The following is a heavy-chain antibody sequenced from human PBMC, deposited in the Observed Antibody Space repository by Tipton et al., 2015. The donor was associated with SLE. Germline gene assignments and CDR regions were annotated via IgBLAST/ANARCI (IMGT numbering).Heavy chain of an antibody. CDR2: IYYSGST. V-gene: IGHV4-31*03. J-gene: IGHJ4*02. D-gene: IGHD3-10*01. Sequence: TLSLTCTVSGCSISSGGDYWSWYRQHPGKGLEWIGYIYYSGSTYYNPSLKSRVTLSVHTSKNHFSLKLCSVTAADTAVYYCAREYYGSGSYFDYWGQGTLVTVSS. CDR3: AREYYGSGSYFDY. CDR1: GCSISSGGDY.